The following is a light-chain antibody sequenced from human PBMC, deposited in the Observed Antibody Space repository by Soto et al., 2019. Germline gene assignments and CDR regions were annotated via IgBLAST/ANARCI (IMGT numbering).Light chain of an antibody. CDR1: QVLKRSF. CDR3: QQYDHSPRT. V-gene: IGKV3-20*01. CDR2: GVS. J-gene: IGKJ1*01. Sequence: IVLTQSPGTLSLSPGERATLSCRASQVLKRSFLAWYQHKPGQSPRLLISGVSSRAAGVPDRFSGSGSGTDFTLTISRLEPQDSAVYFCQQYDHSPRTFGQGTKVEI.